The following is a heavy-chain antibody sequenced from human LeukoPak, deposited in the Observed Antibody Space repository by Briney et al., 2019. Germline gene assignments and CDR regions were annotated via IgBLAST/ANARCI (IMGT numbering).Heavy chain of an antibody. CDR3: ASYLTSIPSGMDV. Sequence: GGSLRLSCAASEFTFSNYGMHWVRQAPGKGLEWVAVIWYDGSNKYYVDSVKGRFTISRDNGKNTLYLQMNSLRAEDTAVYYCASYLTSIPSGMDVWGQGATVTVSS. CDR1: EFTFSNYG. V-gene: IGHV3-33*03. J-gene: IGHJ6*02. D-gene: IGHD1-26*01. CDR2: IWYDGSNK.